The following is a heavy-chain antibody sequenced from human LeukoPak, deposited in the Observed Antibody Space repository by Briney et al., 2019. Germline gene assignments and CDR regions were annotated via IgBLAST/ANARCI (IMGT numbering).Heavy chain of an antibody. CDR3: ARDYYDSSGDAFGI. D-gene: IGHD3-22*01. J-gene: IGHJ3*02. CDR2: INHSGST. V-gene: IGHV4-34*01. CDR1: GGSFSGYY. Sequence: SETLSLTCAVYGGSFSGYYWSWIRQPPGKGLEWIGEINHSGSTNYNPSLKSRVTISVDTSKNQFSLKLSSVTAADTAVYYCARDYYDSSGDAFGIWGQGTMVTVSS.